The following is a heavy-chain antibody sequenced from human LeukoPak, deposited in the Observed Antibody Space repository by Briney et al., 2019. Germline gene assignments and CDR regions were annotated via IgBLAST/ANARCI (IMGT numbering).Heavy chain of an antibody. Sequence: GGALRLSCAVSGLTFSNYAMSWVRQAPGKGLEWVSDISGSGTYTYYADPVKGRFTISRDNSKNTLYLQMNSLRAEDTAVYYCANPPWTYYYDSSGPGAFDIWGQGTMVTVSS. V-gene: IGHV3-23*01. CDR3: ANPPWTYYYDSSGPGAFDI. J-gene: IGHJ3*02. CDR2: ISGSGTYT. CDR1: GLTFSNYA. D-gene: IGHD3-22*01.